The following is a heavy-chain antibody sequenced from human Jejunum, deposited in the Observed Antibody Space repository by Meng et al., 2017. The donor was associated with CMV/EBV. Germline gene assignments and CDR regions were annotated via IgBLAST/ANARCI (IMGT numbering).Heavy chain of an antibody. V-gene: IGHV4-39*07. Sequence: QLQLQGSGPKLVKPSETLSPLCSVAGDSISSRNYYWGWIRQSPGKGLEWIGSIYYTGSTYYNPSLKSRLTISIDTSKNQFSLKLSSVTAADTAIYYCARGLSTSSSGYWGQGTLVTVSS. CDR3: ARGLSTSSSGY. J-gene: IGHJ4*02. CDR1: GDSISSRNYY. D-gene: IGHD6-6*01. CDR2: IYYTGST.